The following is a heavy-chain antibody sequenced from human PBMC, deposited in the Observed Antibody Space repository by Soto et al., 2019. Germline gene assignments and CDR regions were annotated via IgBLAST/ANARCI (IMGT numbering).Heavy chain of an antibody. J-gene: IGHJ3*02. CDR1: GFTFSRCW. Sequence: GGSLRLSCAASGFTFSRCWMNWVRQAPGKGLEWVANIKQDGTEKNYVDSVKGRFTISRDNAKNSLYLQMDSLRAEDTAVYFCARGDTPMITGMDSFDIWGQGTLVTDSS. CDR2: IKQDGTEK. V-gene: IGHV3-7*01. CDR3: ARGDTPMITGMDSFDI. D-gene: IGHD5-18*01.